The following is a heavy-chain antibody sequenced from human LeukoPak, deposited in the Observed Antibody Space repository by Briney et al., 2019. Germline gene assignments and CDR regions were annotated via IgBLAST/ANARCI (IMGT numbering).Heavy chain of an antibody. V-gene: IGHV3-30*09. D-gene: IGHD3-10*01. J-gene: IGHJ5*02. CDR3: ARAQYYYGSGSYPWFDP. CDR1: GFTFNSYA. CDR2: ISYDGSNK. Sequence: TGGSLRLSCAAAGFTFNSYAMHWVRQAPGKGLEWVAVISYDGSNKYYADSVKGRFAISRDNSKNTLYLQMNSLRAEDTAVYYCARAQYYYGSGSYPWFDPWGQGTLVTVSS.